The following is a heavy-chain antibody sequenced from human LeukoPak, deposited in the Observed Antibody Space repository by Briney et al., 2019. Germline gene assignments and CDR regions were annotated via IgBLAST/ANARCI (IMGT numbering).Heavy chain of an antibody. Sequence: GESLRLSCAASGFTFSSYAMSWVRQAPGKGLEWVSAISGSGGSTYYADSVKGRFTISRDNSKNTLYLQMNSLRVEDTAVYYCAKGKVLSPYDIWGQGTMVTVSS. CDR3: AKGKVLSPYDI. D-gene: IGHD2-15*01. CDR2: ISGSGGST. CDR1: GFTFSSYA. V-gene: IGHV3-23*01. J-gene: IGHJ3*02.